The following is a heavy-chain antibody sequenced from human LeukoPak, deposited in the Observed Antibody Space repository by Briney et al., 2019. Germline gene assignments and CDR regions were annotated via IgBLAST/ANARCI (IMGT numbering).Heavy chain of an antibody. CDR1: GGTFSSYA. D-gene: IGHD2-21*02. CDR3: AREGWGRRLFPDHYYYYGMDV. Sequence: ASVKVSCKASGGTFSSYAISWVRQAPGQGLEWMGIINPSGGSTSYAQKFQGRVTMTRDTSTSTVYMELSSLRSEDTAVYYCAREGWGRRLFPDHYYYYGMDVWGQGTTVTVSS. CDR2: INPSGGST. J-gene: IGHJ6*02. V-gene: IGHV1-46*01.